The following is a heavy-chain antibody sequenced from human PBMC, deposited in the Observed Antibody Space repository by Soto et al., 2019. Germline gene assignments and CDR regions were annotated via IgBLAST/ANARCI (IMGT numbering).Heavy chain of an antibody. V-gene: IGHV4-31*03. J-gene: IGHJ4*02. Sequence: QVQLQESGPGLVKPSQTLSLTCTVSGDSISSGGYYWAWIRQHPGKGLEWIGYIYYSGSTYYNPSLQSRVAISVDTSKTQFSLRLSSVTAADTAVFFCARSSAVVSNYFDSWGQGTLVTVSS. CDR2: IYYSGST. CDR3: ARSSAVVSNYFDS. CDR1: GDSISSGGYY. D-gene: IGHD2-15*01.